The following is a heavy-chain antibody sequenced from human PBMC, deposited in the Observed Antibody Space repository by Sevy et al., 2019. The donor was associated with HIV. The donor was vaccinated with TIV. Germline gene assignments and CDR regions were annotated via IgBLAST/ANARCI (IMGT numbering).Heavy chain of an antibody. CDR3: GRDARGDAALPDY. CDR1: GFNFSTYA. D-gene: IGHD3-16*01. CDR2: ISSDVIRK. J-gene: IGHJ4*02. Sequence: GGSLRLSCSVYGFNFSTYAMHWVRQAPGKGLEWVAVISSDVIRKYYGGSVRGRFAISRDNSNNTLSLQMNSLRIEDTAVYYWGRDARGDAALPDYWGQGTLVTVSS. V-gene: IGHV3-30*09.